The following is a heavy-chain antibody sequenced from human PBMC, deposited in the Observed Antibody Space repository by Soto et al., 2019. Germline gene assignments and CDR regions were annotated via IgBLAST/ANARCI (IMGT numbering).Heavy chain of an antibody. Sequence: GESLKISCKGSGYSFTSYWIGWVRQMPGKGLEWMGIIYPGDSDTRYSPSFQGQVTISADKSISTAYLQWSSLKASDTAMYYCARQQQLAPNYYGMDVWGQGTTVTVSS. CDR2: IYPGDSDT. D-gene: IGHD6-13*01. CDR3: ARQQQLAPNYYGMDV. V-gene: IGHV5-51*01. J-gene: IGHJ6*02. CDR1: GYSFTSYW.